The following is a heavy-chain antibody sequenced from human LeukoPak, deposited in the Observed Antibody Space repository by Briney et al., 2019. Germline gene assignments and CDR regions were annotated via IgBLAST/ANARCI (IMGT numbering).Heavy chain of an antibody. D-gene: IGHD4-17*01. V-gene: IGHV4-59*01. CDR1: GGSISSYY. Sequence: NPSETLSLTCTVSGGSISSYYWSWIRQPPGKGLEWIGYIYYSGSTNYNPSLKSRVTISVDTSKNQFSLKLRSVTAADTAVYYCARVLTTVTDYYGMDVWGQGTTVTVSS. CDR3: ARVLTTVTDYYGMDV. J-gene: IGHJ6*02. CDR2: IYYSGST.